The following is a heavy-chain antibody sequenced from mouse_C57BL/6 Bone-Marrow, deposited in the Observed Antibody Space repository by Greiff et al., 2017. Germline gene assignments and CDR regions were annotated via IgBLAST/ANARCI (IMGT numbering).Heavy chain of an antibody. V-gene: IGHV1-26*01. CDR3: ARCRRYFDV. CDR1: GYTFTDYY. Sequence: EVQLQQSGPELVKPGASVKISCKASGYTFTDYYMNWVKQSHGKSLEWIGDINPNNGGTSYNQKFKGKATLTVDKSSSTAYMELRSLTSEDSAVYYCARCRRYFDVWGTGTTVTVSS. J-gene: IGHJ1*03. CDR2: INPNNGGT.